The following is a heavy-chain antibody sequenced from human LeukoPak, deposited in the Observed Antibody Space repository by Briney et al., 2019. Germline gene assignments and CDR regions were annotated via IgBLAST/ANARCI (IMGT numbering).Heavy chain of an antibody. V-gene: IGHV1-46*01. CDR3: ASSPRDYYYYGMDV. CDR1: GYTFTSNY. CDR2: IYPRDGST. J-gene: IGHJ6*02. Sequence: GGSVKVSCKASGYTFTSNYIHWVRQAPGQGLEWMGMIYPRDGSTSYAQKFQGRVTMTEDTSTDTAYMELSSLRSEDTAVYYCASSPRDYYYYGMDVWGQGTTVTVSS.